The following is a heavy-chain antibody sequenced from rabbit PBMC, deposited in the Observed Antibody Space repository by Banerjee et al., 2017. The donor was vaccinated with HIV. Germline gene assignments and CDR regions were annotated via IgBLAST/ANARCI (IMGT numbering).Heavy chain of an antibody. CDR1: GFSLNENYY. D-gene: IGHD4-2*01. V-gene: IGHV1S40*01. CDR2: IYGGTTDNT. CDR3: ARDSDIRYVGTDWLDL. Sequence: QSLEESGGDLVKPGASLTLTCTTSGFSLNENYYMCWVRQAPGKGLEWITCIYGGTTDNTYYASWAKGRFTISKTSSTTVTLQMTSLTAADTATYFCARDSDIRYVGTDWLDLWGQGTLVTVS. J-gene: IGHJ5*01.